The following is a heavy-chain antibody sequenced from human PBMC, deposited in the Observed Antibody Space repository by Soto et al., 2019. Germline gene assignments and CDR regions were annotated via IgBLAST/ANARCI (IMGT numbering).Heavy chain of an antibody. CDR2: IIPIFGTA. V-gene: IGHV1-69*06. Sequence: SVKISCKASGGTLSIYAISWVRQAPGQGLEWMGGIIPIFGTANYAQKFQGRVTITADKSTSTAYMELSSLRSEDTAVYYCARAIVVVTADISGMDVWGQGTTVTVSS. D-gene: IGHD2-2*02. CDR1: GGTLSIYA. J-gene: IGHJ6*02. CDR3: ARAIVVVTADISGMDV.